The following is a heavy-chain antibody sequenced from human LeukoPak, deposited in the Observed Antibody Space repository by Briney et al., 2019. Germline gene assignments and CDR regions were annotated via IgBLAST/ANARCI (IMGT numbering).Heavy chain of an antibody. D-gene: IGHD3-10*01. Sequence: GGSLRLSCSASEFTFSSYAMHWVRQAPGKGLEYVSAISSNGGSTYYADSVKGRFTISRDNSKNTLYLQMSSLRAEDTAVYYCVKSSFRGVAPFDYWGQGTLVTVSS. CDR3: VKSSFRGVAPFDY. J-gene: IGHJ4*02. V-gene: IGHV3-64D*06. CDR1: EFTFSSYA. CDR2: ISSNGGST.